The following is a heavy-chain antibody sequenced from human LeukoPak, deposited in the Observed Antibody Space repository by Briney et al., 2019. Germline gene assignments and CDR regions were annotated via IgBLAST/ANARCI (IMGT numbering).Heavy chain of an antibody. J-gene: IGHJ5*02. CDR2: ISGSGGST. CDR3: AKVFYGDYVEDWFDP. V-gene: IGHV3-23*01. CDR1: GFTFSSYA. Sequence: PGGSLRLSCAASGFTFSSYAMSWVRQAPGQGLEWVSAISGSGGSTYYADSVKGRFTISRDNSKNTLYLQMNSLSAEDTAVYYCAKVFYGDYVEDWFDPWGQGTLVTVSS. D-gene: IGHD4-17*01.